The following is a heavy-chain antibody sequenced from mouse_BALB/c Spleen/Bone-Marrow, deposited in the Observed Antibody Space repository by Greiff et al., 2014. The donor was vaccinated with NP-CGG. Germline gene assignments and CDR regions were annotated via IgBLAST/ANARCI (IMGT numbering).Heavy chain of an antibody. CDR2: IDPANGNT. CDR1: GFNIKDTY. V-gene: IGHV14-3*02. Sequence: VQLQQSGAELAKPAASVKLSCTASGFNIKDTYMHWVKQRPEQGLEWIGRIDPANGNTKYDPKFQGKATITADTSSNTAYLHLNSLTSEDTAVYYCAQGYDWAMDYWGQGTSVTVSS. CDR3: AQGYDWAMDY. D-gene: IGHD2-14*01. J-gene: IGHJ4*01.